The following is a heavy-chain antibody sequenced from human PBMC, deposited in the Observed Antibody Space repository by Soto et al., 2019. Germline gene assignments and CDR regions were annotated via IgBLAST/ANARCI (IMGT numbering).Heavy chain of an antibody. Sequence: GASLKVSCKASGYSFTSSGISWVRQAPGQGLEWMGWISIYDGNTNYAQKFQGRVTLTTDTSTTTGYMELRSLRSDGTAVYYCARGGHARPYAMDVWGQGTTVTVSS. CDR2: ISIYDGNT. V-gene: IGHV1-18*01. J-gene: IGHJ6*02. D-gene: IGHD6-6*01. CDR1: GYSFTSSG. CDR3: ARGGHARPYAMDV.